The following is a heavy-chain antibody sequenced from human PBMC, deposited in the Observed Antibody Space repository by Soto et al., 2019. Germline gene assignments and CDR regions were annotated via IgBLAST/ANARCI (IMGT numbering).Heavy chain of an antibody. CDR2: IDPTSVYI. CDR3: VRGEVDYNDGNRYLARH. CDR1: GFTFSTYS. D-gene: IGHD3-10*01. J-gene: IGHJ4*02. Sequence: PGGSLRLSCAASGFTFSTYSMHWVRQAPGKGLEWVSSIDPTSVYIFYAASLQGRFTVSRDNAKNTLYLQMNSLRAEDTAVYYCVRGEVDYNDGNRYLARHWGQGTLVPVSS. V-gene: IGHV3-21*06.